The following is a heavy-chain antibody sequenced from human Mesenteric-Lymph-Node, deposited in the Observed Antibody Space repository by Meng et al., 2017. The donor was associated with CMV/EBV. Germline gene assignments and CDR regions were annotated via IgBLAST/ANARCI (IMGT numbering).Heavy chain of an antibody. V-gene: IGHV3-30-3*01. CDR2: ISYDRTNT. CDR3: ARANDLDF. CDR1: GLTFNIHA. Sequence: GGSLRLSCVASGLTFNIHAMHWVRQAPGKGLEWVAGISYDRTNTYYLESVKGRFTISRDNSKDTLYLQMNSLRGEDTAVYYCARANDLDFWGRGTLVTVSS. J-gene: IGHJ4*02.